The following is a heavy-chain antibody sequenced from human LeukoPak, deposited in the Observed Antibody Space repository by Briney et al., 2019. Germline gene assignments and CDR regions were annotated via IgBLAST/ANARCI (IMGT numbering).Heavy chain of an antibody. D-gene: IGHD3-9*01. Sequence: SETLSLTCAVYGGSFSGYYWSWIRQPPGKGLEWIGEINHSGSTNYNPSLKSRVTISVDTSKNQFSLKLSSVTAADTAVYYCARGIDPMTGYGMDVWGQGTTVTVSS. CDR2: INHSGST. CDR3: ARGIDPMTGYGMDV. J-gene: IGHJ6*02. V-gene: IGHV4-34*01. CDR1: GGSFSGYY.